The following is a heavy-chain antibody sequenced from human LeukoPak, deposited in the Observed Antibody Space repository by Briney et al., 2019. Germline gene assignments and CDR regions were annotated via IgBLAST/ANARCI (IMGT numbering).Heavy chain of an antibody. D-gene: IGHD3-10*01. CDR1: GFTFSSYA. V-gene: IGHV3-30-3*01. J-gene: IGHJ4*02. CDR3: ARDTPDYYGSGSYWHYFDY. Sequence: PGGSLRLSCAASGFTFSSYAMHWVRQAPGKGLEWVAVISYDGGNKYYTDSVQGRFTISRDNSKNTLYLQMNSLRAEDTAVYYCARDTPDYYGSGSYWHYFDYWGQGTLVTVSP. CDR2: ISYDGGNK.